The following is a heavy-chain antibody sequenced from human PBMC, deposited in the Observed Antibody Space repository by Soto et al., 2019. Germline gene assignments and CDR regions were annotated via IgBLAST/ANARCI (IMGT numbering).Heavy chain of an antibody. CDR3: ARGLKRTYCSGRSCYFDY. J-gene: IGHJ4*02. V-gene: IGHV4-34*01. CDR1: GGSFSGYY. Sequence: PSETLSLTCAVYGGSFSGYYWSWIRQPPGKGLEWIGEINHSGSTNYNPSLKSRVTISVDTSKNQFSLKLSSVTAADTAVYYCARGLKRTYCSGRSCYFDYWGQGTLVTVSS. CDR2: INHSGST. D-gene: IGHD2-15*01.